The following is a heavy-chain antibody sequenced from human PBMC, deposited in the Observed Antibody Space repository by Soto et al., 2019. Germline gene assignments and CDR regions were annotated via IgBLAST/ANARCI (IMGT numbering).Heavy chain of an antibody. Sequence: QVQLVESGGGLVKPGGSLRLSCAASGFTFSDYYMSWIRQAPGQGLEWVSYISSSSSYTNYADSVQGRFTISRDNAKNSLYLQMNSLRAEDTAVYYCARDAYYYGSGSYFASWGQGTLVTVSS. CDR2: ISSSSSYT. J-gene: IGHJ5*01. V-gene: IGHV3-11*05. D-gene: IGHD3-10*01. CDR3: ARDAYYYGSGSYFAS. CDR1: GFTFSDYY.